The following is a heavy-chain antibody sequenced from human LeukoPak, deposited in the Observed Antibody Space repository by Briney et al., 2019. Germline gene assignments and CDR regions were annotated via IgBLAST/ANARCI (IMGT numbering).Heavy chain of an antibody. Sequence: NRGESLKISCKGSGYSFTSYWIGWVRQMPGKGLEWMGIIYPDDSDTRYSPSFEGQVIISVDKSISTAYLQWSSLKASDTAMYYCARRVVGATYFDYWGQGTLVTVSS. CDR3: ARRVVGATYFDY. CDR1: GYSFTSYW. CDR2: IYPDDSDT. D-gene: IGHD1-26*01. V-gene: IGHV5-51*01. J-gene: IGHJ4*02.